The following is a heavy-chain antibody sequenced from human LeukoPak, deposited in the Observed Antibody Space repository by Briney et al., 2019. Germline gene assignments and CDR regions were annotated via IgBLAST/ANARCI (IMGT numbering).Heavy chain of an antibody. D-gene: IGHD4-23*01. Sequence: SETLSLTCTVSGGSISSYYWSWIRQPAGKGLEWIGRIYTSGSTNYNPSLKSRVTISVDTSKNQFSLKLSSVTAADTAVYYCARGPIGTVVTPFDYWGQGTLVAVSS. CDR2: IYTSGST. CDR1: GGSISSYY. V-gene: IGHV4-4*07. J-gene: IGHJ4*02. CDR3: ARGPIGTVVTPFDY.